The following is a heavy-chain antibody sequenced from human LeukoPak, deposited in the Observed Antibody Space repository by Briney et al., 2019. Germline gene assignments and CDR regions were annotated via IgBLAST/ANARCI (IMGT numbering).Heavy chain of an antibody. J-gene: IGHJ3*02. CDR1: GVSISSYY. V-gene: IGHV4-59*01. CDR3: VRDRERAFDI. D-gene: IGHD5-24*01. CDR2: IYYSGST. Sequence: PSETLSLTCTVSGVSISSYYWSWIRRPPGKGLEWTGYIYYSGSTNYNPSLKSRVTISVDTSKNQFSLKLSSVTAADTAVYYCVRDRERAFDIWGQGTMVTVSS.